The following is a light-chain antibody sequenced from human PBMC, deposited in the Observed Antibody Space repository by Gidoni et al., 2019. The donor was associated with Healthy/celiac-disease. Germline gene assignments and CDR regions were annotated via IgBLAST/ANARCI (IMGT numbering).Light chain of an antibody. Sequence: QSALTQPPSASGSPGQSVTISCTGTSSDVGGYNYVSGYQQHPGKAPTLMIYEDIKPPSGVPERFSGSKSGNTASLTVSGLQAEDEADYYCSSYAGSNNYVFGTGTKVTVL. V-gene: IGLV2-8*01. CDR2: EDI. J-gene: IGLJ1*01. CDR3: SSYAGSNNYV. CDR1: SSDVGGYNY.